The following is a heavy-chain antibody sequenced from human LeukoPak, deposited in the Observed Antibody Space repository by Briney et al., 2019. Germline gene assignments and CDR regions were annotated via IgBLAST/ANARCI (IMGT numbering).Heavy chain of an antibody. CDR3: ARARIDY. Sequence: GGSLRLSCVGSGFTFSSYWMTWVRQAPGKGLEWVANIKDDGSEKYSVDSVKGRFTISRDNAKNLLYLQMSSLRAEDTAVYYCARARIDYWGQARPVTVSS. CDR1: GFTFSSYW. J-gene: IGHJ4*02. D-gene: IGHD1-14*01. V-gene: IGHV3-7*04. CDR2: IKDDGSEK.